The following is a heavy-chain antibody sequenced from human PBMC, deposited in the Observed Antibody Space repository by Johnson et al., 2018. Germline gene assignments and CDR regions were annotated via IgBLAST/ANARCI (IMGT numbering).Heavy chain of an antibody. J-gene: IGHJ1*01. D-gene: IGHD4-17*01. CDR3: ARSQSAYYGDYVGAEYFQH. CDR2: ISSRSSYI. Sequence: VQLVQAGGGLVKPGGSLRLSCAASGFTFSSYSMNWVRQAPGQGLEWVSSISSRSSYIYNADSRKGRFTISRDNAKNSLQLQMNSRRAEDTAVYYGARSQSAYYGDYVGAEYFQHWGQGTLVTVSS. V-gene: IGHV3-21*01. CDR1: GFTFSSYS.